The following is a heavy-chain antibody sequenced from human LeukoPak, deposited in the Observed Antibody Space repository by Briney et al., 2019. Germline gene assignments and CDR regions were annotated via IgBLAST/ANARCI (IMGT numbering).Heavy chain of an antibody. CDR1: GGTFSSYA. CDR2: IIPIFGIA. D-gene: IGHD6-6*01. J-gene: IGHJ4*02. Sequence: GASVKVSCKASGGTFSSYAISWVRQAPGQGLEWMGRIIPIFGIANYAQKFQGRVTITADKSTSTAYMELSSLRSEDTAVYYCARGEQLAPFDYWGQGTLVTVSS. V-gene: IGHV1-69*04. CDR3: ARGEQLAPFDY.